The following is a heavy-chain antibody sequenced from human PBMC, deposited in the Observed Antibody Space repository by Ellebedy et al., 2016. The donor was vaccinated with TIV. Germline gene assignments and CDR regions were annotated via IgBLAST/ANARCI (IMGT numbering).Heavy chain of an antibody. D-gene: IGHD2-21*02. V-gene: IGHV1-2*02. CDR2: INPKNGGT. CDR3: ARDGACGGDCYGDNY. Sequence: GESLKISCKASGYTFTGYYIHWVRQAPGQGLEWMGWINPKNGGTNYAQKFQGRVTMTRDTSISTAYMELSWLRSDDTAVYYCARDGACGGDCYGDNYWGQGSLVTVSS. CDR1: GYTFTGYY. J-gene: IGHJ4*02.